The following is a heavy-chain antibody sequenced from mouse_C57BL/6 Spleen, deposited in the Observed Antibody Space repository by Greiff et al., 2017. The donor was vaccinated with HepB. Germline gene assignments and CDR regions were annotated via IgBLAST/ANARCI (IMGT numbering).Heavy chain of an antibody. CDR3: RHYYGSSYWYFDV. J-gene: IGHJ1*03. CDR2: IDPETGGT. D-gene: IGHD1-1*01. Sequence: VQLQQSGAELVRPGASVTLSCKASGYTFTDYEMHWVKQTPVHGLEWIGAIDPETGGTAYNQKFKGKAILTADKSSSTAYMELRSLTSEDSAVYYCRHYYGSSYWYFDVWGTGTTVTVSS. V-gene: IGHV1-15*01. CDR1: GYTFTDYE.